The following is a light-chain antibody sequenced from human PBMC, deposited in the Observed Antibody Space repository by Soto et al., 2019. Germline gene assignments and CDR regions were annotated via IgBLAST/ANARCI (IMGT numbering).Light chain of an antibody. Sequence: DIQMTQSPSTLSASVGDRVTITCRASQSISSLLAWYQHKPGKAPKFLIYKASSLQSGVPSRFSDSGSGTEFTLTITSLQPDDFATYYCHQYYSFPRTFGQGTKVEVK. CDR3: HQYYSFPRT. CDR1: QSISSL. CDR2: KAS. V-gene: IGKV1-5*03. J-gene: IGKJ1*01.